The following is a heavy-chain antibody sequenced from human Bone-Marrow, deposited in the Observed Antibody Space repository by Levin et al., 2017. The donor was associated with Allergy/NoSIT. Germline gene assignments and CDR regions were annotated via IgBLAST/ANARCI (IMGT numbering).Heavy chain of an antibody. J-gene: IGHJ4*02. D-gene: IGHD6-19*01. Sequence: GGSLRLSCAASGFSVGGNYMSWVRQAPGKGLEWVSVISSGISTFYADSVKGRFTISRDNSKNTLYLQMTSLRAEDTAVYYCARELGGWYNYWGQGTLVTVSS. CDR2: ISSGIST. CDR3: ARELGGWYNY. V-gene: IGHV3-53*01. CDR1: GFSVGGNY.